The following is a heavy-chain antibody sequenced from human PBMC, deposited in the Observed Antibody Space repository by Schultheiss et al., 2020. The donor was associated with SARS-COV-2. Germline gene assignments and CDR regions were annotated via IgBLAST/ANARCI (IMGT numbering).Heavy chain of an antibody. J-gene: IGHJ5*02. CDR3: AAAYYDFWSGYLGFDP. D-gene: IGHD3-3*01. CDR2: IYYSGST. CDR1: GGSISSYY. Sequence: SQTLSLTCTVSGGSISSYYWSWIRQPPGKGLEWIGYIYYSGSTNYNPSLKSRVTISVDTSKNQFSLKLSSVTAADTAVYYCAAAYYDFWSGYLGFDPWGQGTLVTVSS. V-gene: IGHV4-59*01.